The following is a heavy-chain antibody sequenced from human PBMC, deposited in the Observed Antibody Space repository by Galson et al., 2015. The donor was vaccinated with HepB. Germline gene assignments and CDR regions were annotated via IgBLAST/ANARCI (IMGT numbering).Heavy chain of an antibody. CDR2: FDPEAGQT. D-gene: IGHD3-16*01. CDR1: GYTLTAFS. Sequence: SVKVSCKVSGYTLTAFSMHWVRQAPGKGLEWMGGFDPEAGQTIYARNFQGRVTMTEDTSTDTAYMELNSLRSEDTAMYYCAILSFGGLTAATFEIWGQGTMVTVSS. CDR3: AILSFGGLTAATFEI. J-gene: IGHJ3*02. V-gene: IGHV1-24*01.